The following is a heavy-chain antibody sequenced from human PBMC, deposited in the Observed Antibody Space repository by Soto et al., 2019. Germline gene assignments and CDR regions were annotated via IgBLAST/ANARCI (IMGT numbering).Heavy chain of an antibody. CDR3: ARLPQLLWFGELLYNYYYSGMDV. CDR2: IWYDGSNK. CDR1: GFTFSSYG. D-gene: IGHD3-10*01. J-gene: IGHJ6*02. V-gene: IGHV3-33*01. Sequence: GGSLRLSCAASGFTFSSYGMHWVRQAPGKGLEWVAIIWYDGSNKYYADSVKGRFTISRDNSKNTLYLQMNSLRAADTAVYYCARLPQLLWFGELLYNYYYSGMDVWGQGTMVT.